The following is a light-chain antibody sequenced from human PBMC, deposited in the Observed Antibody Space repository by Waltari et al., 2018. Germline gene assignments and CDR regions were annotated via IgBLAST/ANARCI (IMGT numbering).Light chain of an antibody. CDR1: QRLSNH. V-gene: IGKV1-39*01. CDR3: QQGYSSPRA. CDR2: LAS. Sequence: DIQMTQSPSSLSASVGDRVTITCRARQRLSNHVNWYQQKAGKAPTLLIYLASTLQSGVPARCSGSGSGRDVTRTINSLQPEDFATYFCQQGYSSPRAFGGGGEVEIK. J-gene: IGKJ4*01.